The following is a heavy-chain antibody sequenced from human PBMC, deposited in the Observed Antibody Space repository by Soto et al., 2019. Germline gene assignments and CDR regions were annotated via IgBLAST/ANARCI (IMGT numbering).Heavy chain of an antibody. Sequence: QVQLVQSGAEVKKPGASVKVSCKASGYTFTSYGISWVRQAPGQGLEWMGWISAYNGNTNYAQKLQGRVTMTTDTSTSTAYMGLRSLRSDDTAVYYCARAHTTYYYGSGSYGWFDPWGQGTLVTVSS. CDR3: ARAHTTYYYGSGSYGWFDP. CDR1: GYTFTSYG. J-gene: IGHJ5*02. V-gene: IGHV1-18*01. CDR2: ISAYNGNT. D-gene: IGHD3-10*01.